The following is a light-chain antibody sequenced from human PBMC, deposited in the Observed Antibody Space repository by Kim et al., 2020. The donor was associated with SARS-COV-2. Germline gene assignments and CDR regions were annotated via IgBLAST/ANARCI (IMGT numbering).Light chain of an antibody. Sequence: ASVGDRVTITCRASQSISTYLNWYQQRPGKAPKLLIYTASNLQSGVPSRFSGSGSGTDFTLTISSLQPEDFATYYCQQTYSTPLTFGGGTKVEIK. CDR1: QSISTY. J-gene: IGKJ4*01. CDR2: TAS. V-gene: IGKV1-39*01. CDR3: QQTYSTPLT.